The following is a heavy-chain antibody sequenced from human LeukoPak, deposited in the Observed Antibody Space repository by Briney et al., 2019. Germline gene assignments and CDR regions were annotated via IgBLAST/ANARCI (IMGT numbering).Heavy chain of an antibody. CDR2: INHSGST. CDR1: GGSFSGYY. V-gene: IGHV4-34*01. D-gene: IGHD3-9*01. Sequence: SETLSLTCAVYGGSFSGYYWSWIRQPPGKGLEWIGEINHSGSTNYNPSLKSRVTISVDTSKNQFSLKLSSVTAADTAVYYCARHLQPSTSYDILTGYYRPLWFGELSAFGYWGQGTLVTVSS. J-gene: IGHJ4*02. CDR3: ARHLQPSTSYDILTGYYRPLWFGELSAFGY.